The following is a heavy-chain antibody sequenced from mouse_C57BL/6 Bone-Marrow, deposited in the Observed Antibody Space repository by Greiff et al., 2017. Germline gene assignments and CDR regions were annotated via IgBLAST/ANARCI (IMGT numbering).Heavy chain of an antibody. CDR3: ARVPYYYGSFYYFDY. D-gene: IGHD1-1*01. J-gene: IGHJ2*01. CDR2: IYPRSGNT. Sequence: QVQLQQSGAELARPGASVKLSCKASGYTFTSYGISWVKQRTGQGLEWIGEIYPRSGNTYYNEKFKGKATLTADKSSSTAYMELRSLTSEDSAVXFCARVPYYYGSFYYFDYWGQGTTLTVSS. CDR1: GYTFTSYG. V-gene: IGHV1-81*01.